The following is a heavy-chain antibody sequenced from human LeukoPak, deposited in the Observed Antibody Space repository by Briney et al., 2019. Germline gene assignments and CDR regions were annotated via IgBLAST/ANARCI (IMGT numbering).Heavy chain of an antibody. CDR3: AKVGSCLRSTCYYYVDV. CDR2: ISGSGGST. J-gene: IGHJ6*03. D-gene: IGHD3-3*01. CDR1: GFTFSSYA. V-gene: IGHV3-23*01. Sequence: PGGSLRLSCAASGFTFSSYAMSWVRQAPGKGLEWVSAISGSGGSTYYADSVKGRFTISRDNSKNTLYLQMNSPRAEDTAVYYCAKVGSCLRSTCYYYVDVWGKGTTVTVSS.